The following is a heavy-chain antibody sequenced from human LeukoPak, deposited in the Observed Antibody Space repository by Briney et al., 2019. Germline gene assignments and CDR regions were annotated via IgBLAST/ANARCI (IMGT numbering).Heavy chain of an antibody. D-gene: IGHD6-13*01. CDR2: IYISGNT. V-gene: IGHV4-4*07. CDR1: GGSFSSYY. J-gene: IGHJ2*01. Sequence: SETLSLTCAGSGGSFSSYYWSWIRQPAGKGLEWIGRIYISGNTDYTPSLRSRVTMSVDTSRNQFSLRLTSVSATDTAIYYCARLVTGPVAGGAGGWHFDLWGPGTLVTVSS. CDR3: ARLVTGPVAGGAGGWHFDL.